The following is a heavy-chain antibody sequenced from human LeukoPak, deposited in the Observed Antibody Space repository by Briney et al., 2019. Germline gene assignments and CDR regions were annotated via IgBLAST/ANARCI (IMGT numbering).Heavy chain of an antibody. Sequence: ASVKVSCKASGYTFTNYAMHWVRQAPGQRLEWMGWINTGNANTKYSQDFQDRVTITRDTSASTTYMELSSLRSEDMAVYYCARGGRGYSYGYNDYWGQGTLVSVSS. CDR1: GYTFTNYA. V-gene: IGHV1-3*03. D-gene: IGHD5-18*01. CDR3: ARGGRGYSYGYNDY. J-gene: IGHJ4*02. CDR2: INTGNANT.